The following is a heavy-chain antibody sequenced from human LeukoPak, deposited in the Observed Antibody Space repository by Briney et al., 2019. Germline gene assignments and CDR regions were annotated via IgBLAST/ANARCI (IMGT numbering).Heavy chain of an antibody. Sequence: GGSLRLSCAASGFTFSSYGMHWVRQAPGKGLEWVAVISYDGSNKYYADSVKGRFTISRDNSKNTLYLQMNSLRAEDTAVYYCAKDWYYGSGSYGMDVWGQGTTVSVS. V-gene: IGHV3-30*18. CDR2: ISYDGSNK. D-gene: IGHD3-10*01. J-gene: IGHJ6*02. CDR1: GFTFSSYG. CDR3: AKDWYYGSGSYGMDV.